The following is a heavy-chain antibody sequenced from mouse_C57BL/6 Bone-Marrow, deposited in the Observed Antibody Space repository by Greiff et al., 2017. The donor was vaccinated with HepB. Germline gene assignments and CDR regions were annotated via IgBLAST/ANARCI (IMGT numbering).Heavy chain of an antibody. CDR2: IDPENGDT. D-gene: IGHD1-1*01. CDR3: TSITTVVAPDYFDY. Sequence: EVKLMESGAELVRPGASVKLSCTASGFNIKDDYMHWVKQRPEQGLEWIGWIDPENGDTEYASKFQGKATITADTSSNTAYLQLSSLTSEDTAVYYCTSITTVVAPDYFDYWGQGTTLTVSS. CDR1: GFNIKDDY. V-gene: IGHV14-4*01. J-gene: IGHJ2*01.